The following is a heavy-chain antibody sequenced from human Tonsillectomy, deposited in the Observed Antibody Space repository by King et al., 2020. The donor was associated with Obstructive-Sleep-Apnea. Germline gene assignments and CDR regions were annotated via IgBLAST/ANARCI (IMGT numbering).Heavy chain of an antibody. CDR2: ISWSSSNI. Sequence: EVQLVESGGGLVQPGGSLRLSCAASGFTFSSYSMNWVRQAPGKGLEGVSYISWSSSNIYYADSVKGRFTISRDNAKNSLYLQMNSLRAEDTAVYYCARDRYYYDSSGYYHDYWGQGTLVTVSS. CDR3: ARDRYYYDSSGYYHDY. CDR1: GFTFSSYS. V-gene: IGHV3-48*04. J-gene: IGHJ4*02. D-gene: IGHD3-22*01.